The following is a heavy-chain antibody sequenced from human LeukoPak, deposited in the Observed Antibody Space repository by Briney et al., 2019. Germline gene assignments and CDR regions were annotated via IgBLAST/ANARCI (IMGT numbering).Heavy chain of an antibody. CDR2: IRGKAYGGTT. Sequence: GRSLRLSCTTSGFTFGDYAMSWVRQAPGKGLEWVGFIRGKAYGGTTEYAASVKGRFTISRDDSKSIAYLQMNSLKTEDTAVYYCTSSTSFYYDSSGYYSRYWDQGTLVTVSS. CDR1: GFTFGDYA. CDR3: TSSTSFYYDSSGYYSRY. D-gene: IGHD3-22*01. J-gene: IGHJ4*02. V-gene: IGHV3-49*04.